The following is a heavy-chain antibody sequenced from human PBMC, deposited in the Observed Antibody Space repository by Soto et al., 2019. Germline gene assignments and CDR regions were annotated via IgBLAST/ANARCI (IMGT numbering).Heavy chain of an antibody. CDR1: GVSITSGDYY. D-gene: IGHD4-17*01. J-gene: IGHJ4*02. CDR3: ARDYGGCFDF. Sequence: PSETLSLTCTVSGVSITSGDYYWNWIRQPPGKGLEWIGNIYYRGNTYYNPSLKSRVTISLDTSKNQFSLKLTSVTAADTAVYYCARDYGGCFDFWGQGTLVTV. V-gene: IGHV4-30-4*01. CDR2: IYYRGNT.